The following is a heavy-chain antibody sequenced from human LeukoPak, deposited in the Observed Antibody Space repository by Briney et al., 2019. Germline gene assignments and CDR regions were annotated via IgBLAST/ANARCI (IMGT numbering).Heavy chain of an antibody. V-gene: IGHV3-30-3*01. CDR3: ARGNWQVIIY. Sequence: GGSLRLSCAASGFTFSSYAMHWVRQAPGKGLEWVAVISYDGSNKYYADSVKGRFTISRDNSKNTLYLQMNSLRAEDTAVYYCARGNWQVIIYWGQGTLVTVSS. D-gene: IGHD1-1*01. CDR1: GFTFSSYA. CDR2: ISYDGSNK. J-gene: IGHJ4*02.